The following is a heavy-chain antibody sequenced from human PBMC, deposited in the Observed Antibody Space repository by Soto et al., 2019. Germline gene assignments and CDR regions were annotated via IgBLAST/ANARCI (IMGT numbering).Heavy chain of an antibody. V-gene: IGHV3-30*18. CDR2: ISYDGSNK. Sequence: GGSLRLSCAASGFTFSSYGMHWVRQAPGKGLEWVAVISYDGSNKYYADSVKGRFTISRDNSKNTLYLQMNSLRAEDTAVYYCAKAYDFWSGYYFSVDYWGKGTLVTVSS. CDR1: GFTFSSYG. J-gene: IGHJ4*02. CDR3: AKAYDFWSGYYFSVDY. D-gene: IGHD3-3*01.